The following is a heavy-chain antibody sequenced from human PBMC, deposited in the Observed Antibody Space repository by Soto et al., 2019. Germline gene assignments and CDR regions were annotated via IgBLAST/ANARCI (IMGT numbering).Heavy chain of an antibody. Sequence: GGSLRLSCAASGFTFDDYGMHWVRQAPGKGLEWVSVISWDGGTTYYADSVKGRFTISRDDKKKSLYLQMNSLRAKDSALYYCAKDYRQLARRYGMDVWGLGTTVTVSS. CDR1: GFTFDDYG. D-gene: IGHD6-13*01. CDR2: ISWDGGTT. V-gene: IGHV3-43D*04. CDR3: AKDYRQLARRYGMDV. J-gene: IGHJ6*02.